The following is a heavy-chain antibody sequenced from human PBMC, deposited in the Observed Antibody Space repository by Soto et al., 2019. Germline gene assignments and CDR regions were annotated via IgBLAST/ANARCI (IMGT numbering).Heavy chain of an antibody. Sequence: ASVKVSCNASGYTFTSYGISWVRQAPGQGLEWMGWISAYNGNTNYAQKLQGRVTMTTDTSTSTAYMELRSLRSDDTAVYYCARDSSDSSGWYNWFDPWRQGTLVTVSS. J-gene: IGHJ5*02. CDR3: ARDSSDSSGWYNWFDP. D-gene: IGHD6-19*01. CDR2: ISAYNGNT. V-gene: IGHV1-18*01. CDR1: GYTFTSYG.